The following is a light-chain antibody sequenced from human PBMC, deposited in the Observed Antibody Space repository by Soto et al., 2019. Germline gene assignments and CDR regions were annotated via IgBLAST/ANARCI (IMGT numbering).Light chain of an antibody. CDR1: QTISSW. V-gene: IGKV1-5*03. J-gene: IGKJ1*01. CDR2: KAS. CDR3: LQDYNYPRT. Sequence: DIQMPQSPSTLSVSVGDRVTITCRASQTISSWLAWYQQKPGKAPKLLIYKASTLKSGVPSRFSGSGSGTEFTLTISSLQPEDFATYYCLQDYNYPRTFGLGTKV.